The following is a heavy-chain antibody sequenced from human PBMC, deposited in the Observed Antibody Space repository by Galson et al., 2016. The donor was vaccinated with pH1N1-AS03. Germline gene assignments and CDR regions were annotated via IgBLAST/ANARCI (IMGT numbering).Heavy chain of an antibody. J-gene: IGHJ4*02. CDR1: GFTFGAFW. CDR2: IKEDGNDQ. Sequence: SLRLSCAASGFTFGAFWMSWVRQAPGKGLEWVANIKEDGNDQHYVASVKGRFTISRDNAKNTVYLQMISLRAEDTAVYYCATGRGYYYEYWGQGTLVTVSS. CDR3: ATGRGYYYEY. V-gene: IGHV3-7*01. D-gene: IGHD3-10*01.